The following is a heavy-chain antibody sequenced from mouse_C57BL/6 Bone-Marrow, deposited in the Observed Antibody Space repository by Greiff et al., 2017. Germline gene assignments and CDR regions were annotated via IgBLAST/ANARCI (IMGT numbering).Heavy chain of an antibody. J-gene: IGHJ3*01. D-gene: IGHD2-4*01. V-gene: IGHV1-81*01. CDR1: GYTFTSYG. Sequence: QVQLQQSGAELARPGASVKLSCKASGYTFTSYGISWVKQRTGQGLEWIGEIYPRSGNTYYNEKFKGKATLTADKSSSTAYMELRSLTSEDSAVYFCARLGAMSDYDAWFAYWGQGTLVTVSA. CDR3: ARLGAMSDYDAWFAY. CDR2: IYPRSGNT.